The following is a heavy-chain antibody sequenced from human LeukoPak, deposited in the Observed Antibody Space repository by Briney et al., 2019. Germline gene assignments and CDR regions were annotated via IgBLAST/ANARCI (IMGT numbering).Heavy chain of an antibody. D-gene: IGHD1-26*01. J-gene: IGHJ3*02. Sequence: GGSLRLSCAASGFTFSSYDMQWVRQAPGKGLEWVAVIWYGGSNKYYADSVKGRFTISRDNSKNTLYLQMNSLRAEDTAVYYCAKDLPDSGRYAFDIWGQGTMVTVSS. CDR1: GFTFSSYD. CDR2: IWYGGSNK. CDR3: AKDLPDSGRYAFDI. V-gene: IGHV3-33*06.